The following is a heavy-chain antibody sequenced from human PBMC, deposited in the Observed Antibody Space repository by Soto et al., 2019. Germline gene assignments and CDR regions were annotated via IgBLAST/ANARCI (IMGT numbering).Heavy chain of an antibody. V-gene: IGHV3-30*04. J-gene: IGHJ4*02. CDR3: ATLYHDFWSGHPNYFDY. CDR2: ITPDGTEQ. Sequence: QVQLMESGGGVVQPGRSLRLSCAASGFTFNTYAMHWVRQAPGKGLEWVAVITPDGTEQYYADSVKGRFTISRDNYKNTLYLQMNRLRAEDTAVYYCATLYHDFWSGHPNYFDYWGQGTLVTVSS. D-gene: IGHD3-3*01. CDR1: GFTFNTYA.